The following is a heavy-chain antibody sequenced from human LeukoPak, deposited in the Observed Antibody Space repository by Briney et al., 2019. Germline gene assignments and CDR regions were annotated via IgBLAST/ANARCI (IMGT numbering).Heavy chain of an antibody. Sequence: PGGSLRLSCAASGFSFASHWMIWVRQAPGKGLEWLANINQHGNEKYHADSVEGRFTISRDNARNSLYLQMNSLRAEDSAIYYCVRDGGAPGLYFDSWGQGTLLTVSS. CDR1: GFSFASHW. V-gene: IGHV3-7*01. CDR3: VRDGGAPGLYFDS. J-gene: IGHJ4*02. D-gene: IGHD3-16*01. CDR2: INQHGNEK.